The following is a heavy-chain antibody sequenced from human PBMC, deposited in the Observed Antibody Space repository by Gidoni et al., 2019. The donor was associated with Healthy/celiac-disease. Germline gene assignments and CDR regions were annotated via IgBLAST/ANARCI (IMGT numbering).Heavy chain of an antibody. Sequence: QLQESGPGLVKPSETLSLTCTVSGGSISSYYWSWIRQPPGKGLEWIGYIYYSGSTNYNPSLKSRVTISVDTSKNQFSLKLSSVTAADTAVYYCARGGEAAPLDYWGQGTLVTVSS. CDR2: IYYSGST. CDR3: ARGGEAAPLDY. J-gene: IGHJ4*02. D-gene: IGHD6-13*01. V-gene: IGHV4-59*01. CDR1: GGSISSYY.